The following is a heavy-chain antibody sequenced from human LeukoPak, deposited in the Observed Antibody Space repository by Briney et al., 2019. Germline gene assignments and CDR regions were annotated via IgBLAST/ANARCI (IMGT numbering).Heavy chain of an antibody. Sequence: RTGESLKISCKGSGYKFTNSWIAWVRQMPGKGLEWMGIIYPGGSDTIYSPSFKGQVTFSADKSITTAYLQWSGLKASDTAMYYCARRGDNCGDDCYDAFDIWGQGTMVTVSS. CDR3: ARRGDNCGDDCYDAFDI. CDR2: IYPGGSDT. CDR1: GYKFTNSW. D-gene: IGHD2-21*02. J-gene: IGHJ3*02. V-gene: IGHV5-51*01.